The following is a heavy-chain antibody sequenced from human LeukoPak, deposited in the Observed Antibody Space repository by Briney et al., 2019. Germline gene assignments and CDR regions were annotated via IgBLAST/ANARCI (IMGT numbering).Heavy chain of an antibody. Sequence: VASVKVSCKASGGTFSSYAISWVRQAPGQGLEWMGGIIPIFGTANYAQKFQGRVTITTDESTSTAYMELSSLRSEDTAVYYCARDRDYDSSGYYYYFDYWGQGTLVTVSS. V-gene: IGHV1-69*05. CDR2: IIPIFGTA. CDR1: GGTFSSYA. J-gene: IGHJ4*02. D-gene: IGHD3-22*01. CDR3: ARDRDYDSSGYYYYFDY.